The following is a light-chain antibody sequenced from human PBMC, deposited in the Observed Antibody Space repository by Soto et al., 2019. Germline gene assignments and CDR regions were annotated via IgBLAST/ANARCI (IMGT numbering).Light chain of an antibody. V-gene: IGKV3-11*01. CDR3: QQRGSWPPT. CDR1: QSVNSY. Sequence: EVVLTQSPGTLSLSPGERATLSCRASQSVNSYLAWHQQRPGQAPRPLIFGASNRATGVPARFSGSGSGTDFTLTISSLEPEDFGVYYCQQRGSWPPTFGQGTRLEIK. CDR2: GAS. J-gene: IGKJ5*01.